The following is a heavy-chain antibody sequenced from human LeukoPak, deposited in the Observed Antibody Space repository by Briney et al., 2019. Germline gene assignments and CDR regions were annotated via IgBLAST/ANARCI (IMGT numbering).Heavy chain of an antibody. D-gene: IGHD3-10*01. CDR1: GGSISSYY. CDR2: IYYTGST. CDR3: ARGRSVMVRSAAFDV. J-gene: IGHJ3*01. V-gene: IGHV4-59*01. Sequence: TSETLSLTCTVSGGSISSYYCNWIRQSPEKGLEWIGNIYYTGSTNYNPSLKSRVTMSLDTSTNQFSLSLSSVTAADTAVYYCARGRSVMVRSAAFDVWGLGTMVIVSS.